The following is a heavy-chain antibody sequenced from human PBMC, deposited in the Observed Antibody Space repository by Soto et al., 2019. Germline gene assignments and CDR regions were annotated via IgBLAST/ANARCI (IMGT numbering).Heavy chain of an antibody. J-gene: IGHJ4*02. D-gene: IGHD1-26*01. V-gene: IGHV4-61*08. CDR2: IYDSGST. CDR1: GGSISSGGYY. Sequence: SETLFLTFTVSGGSISSGGYYWSWIRQHPGKGLEWIGYIYDSGSTNYNPSLKSRVTISVDTSKNQFSLKLSSVTAADTAVYYCAREREVGATGYWGQGTLVSVSS. CDR3: AREREVGATGY.